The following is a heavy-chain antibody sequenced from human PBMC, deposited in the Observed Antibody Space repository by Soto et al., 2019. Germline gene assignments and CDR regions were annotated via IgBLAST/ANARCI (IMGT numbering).Heavy chain of an antibody. CDR3: AKGVVVITPGNFDY. CDR2: IIDSGGYT. Sequence: LRLSCAASGFTFSSSTMNWVRQAPGKGLEWVSAIIDSGGYTYYADSVKGRFTISRDNSKNTLYLQMNSLRAEDTAVYYCAKGVVVITPGNFDYWGQGTLVTVSS. V-gene: IGHV3-23*01. J-gene: IGHJ4*02. D-gene: IGHD3-22*01. CDR1: GFTFSSST.